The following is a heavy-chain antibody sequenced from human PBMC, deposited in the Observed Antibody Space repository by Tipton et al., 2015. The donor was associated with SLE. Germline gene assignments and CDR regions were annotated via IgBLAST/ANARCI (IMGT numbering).Heavy chain of an antibody. CDR1: GGSISSGSYY. CDR2: IYTSGST. Sequence: TLSLTCTVSGGSISSGSYYWSWIRQPAGKGLEWIGHIYTSGSTNYNPSLKSRVTMSVDTSKNQFSLKLSSVTAADAAVYYCARDRRSAAGNHWYFDRWGRGTLVTVSS. V-gene: IGHV4-61*09. J-gene: IGHJ2*01. D-gene: IGHD6-13*01. CDR3: ARDRRSAAGNHWYFDR.